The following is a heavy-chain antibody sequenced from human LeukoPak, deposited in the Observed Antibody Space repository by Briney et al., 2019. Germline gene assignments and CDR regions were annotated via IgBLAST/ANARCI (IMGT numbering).Heavy chain of an antibody. CDR2: ISGSGANT. Sequence: PGGSLRPSCAASKFTFSTSAMSWVRQAPGKGLEWVSAISGSGANTYYVDSVKGRFTISRDNSKNTLYLEMSSLRAEDTAVYYCAKVGRFASYNWFDPWGQGTLVTVSS. J-gene: IGHJ5*02. D-gene: IGHD3-10*01. CDR1: KFTFSTSA. V-gene: IGHV3-23*01. CDR3: AKVGRFASYNWFDP.